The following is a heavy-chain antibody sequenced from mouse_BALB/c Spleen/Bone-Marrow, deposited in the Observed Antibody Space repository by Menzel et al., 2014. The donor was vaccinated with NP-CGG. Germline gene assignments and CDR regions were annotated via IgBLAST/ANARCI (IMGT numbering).Heavy chain of an antibody. CDR1: GYSITSGYG. CDR2: IHYSGST. V-gene: IGHV3-1*02. D-gene: IGHD1-2*01. Sequence: EVKLVESGPDLVKPSQSLSLTCTVTGYSITSGYGWHWIRQFPGNKLEWMGYIHYSGSTNYNPSLKSRISITRDTSKNQFFLQLNSMTTEDTATYYCAREARTTARFAYWGQGTLVTVSA. CDR3: AREARTTARFAY. J-gene: IGHJ3*01.